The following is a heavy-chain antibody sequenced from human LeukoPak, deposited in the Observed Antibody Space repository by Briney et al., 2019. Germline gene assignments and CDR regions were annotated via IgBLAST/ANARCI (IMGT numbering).Heavy chain of an antibody. J-gene: IGHJ6*04. CDR2: ISWNSGSI. CDR3: ACTQTLDV. Sequence: PGRSLRLSCAASGFTFDDYAMHWVRQAPGKGLEWVSGISWNSGSIGYADSVKGRFTISRDNAKNSLYLQMNSLRAEDTAVYYCACTQTLDVWGKGTTVTVSS. CDR1: GFTFDDYA. V-gene: IGHV3-9*01.